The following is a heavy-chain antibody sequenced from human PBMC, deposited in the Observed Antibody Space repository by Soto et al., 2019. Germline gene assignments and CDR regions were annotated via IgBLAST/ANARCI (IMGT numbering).Heavy chain of an antibody. D-gene: IGHD2-2*01. CDR1: GYTFTSYA. J-gene: IGHJ6*02. CDR3: ARRDRYCSSTSCPHYYYYGMDV. V-gene: IGHV1-3*01. CDR2: INAGNGNT. Sequence: ASVKVSCKASGYTFTSYAMHWVRQAPGQRLEWMGWINAGNGNTKYSQKFQGRVTITRDTSASTAYMELSSLRSEDTAVYYCARRDRYCSSTSCPHYYYYGMDVWGQGTTVTVSS.